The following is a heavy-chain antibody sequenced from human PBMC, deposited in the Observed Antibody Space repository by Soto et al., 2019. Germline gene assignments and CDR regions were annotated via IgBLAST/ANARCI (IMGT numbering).Heavy chain of an antibody. D-gene: IGHD6-13*01. CDR1: GGSFSNYY. V-gene: IGHV4-4*07. CDR2: IYISGST. CDR3: AKSGTSSWNMGFDP. J-gene: IGHJ5*02. Sequence: SETLSLTCTVSGGSFSNYYWSWIRQPAGKGLEWIGRIYISGSTHYNPSLQSRVTMSVDTSKNQFSLILSSVTAADTAVYYCAKSGTSSWNMGFDPWGQGTLVTVSS.